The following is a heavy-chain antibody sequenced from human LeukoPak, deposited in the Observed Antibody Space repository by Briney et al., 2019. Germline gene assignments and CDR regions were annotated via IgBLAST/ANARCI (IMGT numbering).Heavy chain of an antibody. CDR2: IIPILGIA. D-gene: IGHD1-26*01. Sequence: SVKVSCKASGGTFSSYTISWVRQAPGQGLEWMGRIIPILGIANYAQKFQGRVTITADKSTSTAYMELSSLRSEDTAVYYCARSFIVGGFDPWGQGTLVTVPS. CDR1: GGTFSSYT. J-gene: IGHJ5*02. V-gene: IGHV1-69*02. CDR3: ARSFIVGGFDP.